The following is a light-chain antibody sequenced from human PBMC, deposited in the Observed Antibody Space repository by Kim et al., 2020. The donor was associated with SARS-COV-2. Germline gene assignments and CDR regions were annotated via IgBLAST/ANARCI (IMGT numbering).Light chain of an antibody. J-gene: IGKJ2*01. CDR3: QQYGSTLYT. Sequence: WSPGARATLSCRASQSVSSNYLAWYQQKPGQAPRLLIFGASSRATGIPDRFTGSGSGTDFTLTISRLEPEDVAVYYCQQYGSTLYTFGQGTKLEI. CDR1: QSVSSNY. V-gene: IGKV3-20*01. CDR2: GAS.